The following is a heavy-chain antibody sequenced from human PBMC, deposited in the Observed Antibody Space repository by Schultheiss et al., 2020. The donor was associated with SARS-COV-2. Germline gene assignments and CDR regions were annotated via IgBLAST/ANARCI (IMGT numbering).Heavy chain of an antibody. D-gene: IGHD2-15*01. V-gene: IGHV3-23*01. CDR2: ISNSGLTT. CDR3: ASSDGRGFDY. Sequence: GGSLRLSCTASGFTFNAYAMSWVRQAPGKGLEWVSSISNSGLTTYYADSVKGRFTISRDNAKNSLYLQMNSLRAEDTAVYYCASSDGRGFDYWGQGTLVTVSS. J-gene: IGHJ4*02. CDR1: GFTFNAYA.